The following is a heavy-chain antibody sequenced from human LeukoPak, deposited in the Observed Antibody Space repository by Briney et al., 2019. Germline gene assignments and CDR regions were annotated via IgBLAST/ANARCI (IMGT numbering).Heavy chain of an antibody. D-gene: IGHD4-17*01. V-gene: IGHV3-23*01. CDR1: GFPFSTYA. CDR3: AKDVYGDYGGLDY. CDR2: IRGSDGST. Sequence: GGSLRLSCAASGFPFSTYAMSWVRQAPGKGLEWVSSIRGSDGSTYYADSVRGRFAISRDNSKNTLYLQMNSLRAEDTAVYYCAKDVYGDYGGLDYWGQGTLVTVSS. J-gene: IGHJ4*02.